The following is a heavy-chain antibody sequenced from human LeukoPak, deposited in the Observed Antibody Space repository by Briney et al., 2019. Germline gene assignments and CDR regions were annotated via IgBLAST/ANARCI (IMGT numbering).Heavy chain of an antibody. CDR3: AKAGSTAWTAVDF. Sequence: GGSLRLSCAASGFTFSSYWMNWVRLAPGKGLEWVSVISGSGSSTYYAASVKGRFTISRDNSKNILYLQMKSLRVEDTAIYYCAKAGSTAWTAVDFWGQGTLVTVSS. V-gene: IGHV3-23*01. D-gene: IGHD2-2*01. CDR2: ISGSGSST. J-gene: IGHJ4*02. CDR1: GFTFSSYW.